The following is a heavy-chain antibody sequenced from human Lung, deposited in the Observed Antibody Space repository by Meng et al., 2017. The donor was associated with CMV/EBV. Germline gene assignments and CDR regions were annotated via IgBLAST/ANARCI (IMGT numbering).Heavy chain of an antibody. V-gene: IGHV1-69*10. D-gene: IGHD4-23*01. CDR1: GGTVSGHV. CDR3: ARGVGGNLPHFDS. CDR2: ITPILQIA. Sequence: CKASGGTVSGHVISWVRQVPGQGLEWMGGITPILQIANYAQKFQGRVTITADTSTSISYLELRSLKSEDTAVYYCARGVGGNLPHFDSWGQGTLVIVSS. J-gene: IGHJ4*02.